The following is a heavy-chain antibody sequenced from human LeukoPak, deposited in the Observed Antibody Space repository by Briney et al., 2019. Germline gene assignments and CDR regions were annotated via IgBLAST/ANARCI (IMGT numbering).Heavy chain of an antibody. J-gene: IGHJ4*02. CDR2: ISAYNGNT. D-gene: IGHD6-13*01. Sequence: ASVKVSCKASGYTFASYGISWVRQAPGQGLEWMGWISAYNGNTSYAQKLQGRVTMTTDTSTSTAYMELRSLRSDDTAVYYCARDSGIAAAGTFDYWGQGTLVTVSS. CDR3: ARDSGIAAAGTFDY. V-gene: IGHV1-18*01. CDR1: GYTFASYG.